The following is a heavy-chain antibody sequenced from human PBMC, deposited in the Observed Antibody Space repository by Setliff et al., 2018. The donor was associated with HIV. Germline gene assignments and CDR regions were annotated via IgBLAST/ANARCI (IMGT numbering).Heavy chain of an antibody. J-gene: IGHJ4*02. D-gene: IGHD2-21*02. Sequence: SETLSLTCTASGGSFSTYYWSWIRQPAGEGLEYIGRVHSTGTTIYNPSLKSRVTMSVDTSKNQLSLKLRSVTAADTAVFYCVRGVPLLPPHNWGQGTLVTVSS. CDR2: VHSTGTT. CDR1: GGSFSTYY. CDR3: VRGVPLLPPHN. V-gene: IGHV4-4*07.